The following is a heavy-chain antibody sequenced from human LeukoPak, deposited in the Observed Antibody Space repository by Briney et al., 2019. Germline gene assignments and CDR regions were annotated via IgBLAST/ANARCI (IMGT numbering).Heavy chain of an antibody. CDR1: GFTFSSYA. D-gene: IGHD3-10*01. J-gene: IGHJ4*02. CDR3: AKDEAITDPYYFDY. Sequence: PGGSLRLSCAASGFTFSSYAMSWVRQAPGKGLEWVSGISGSGGSTYYADSVKGRFTISRDNSKNTLYLQVSSLRAEDTAIYYCAKDEAITDPYYFDYWGQGTLVTVSS. V-gene: IGHV3-23*01. CDR2: ISGSGGST.